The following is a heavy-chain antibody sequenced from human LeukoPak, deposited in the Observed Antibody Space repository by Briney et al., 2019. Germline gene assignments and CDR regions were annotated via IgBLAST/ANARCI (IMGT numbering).Heavy chain of an antibody. V-gene: IGHV3-23*01. Sequence: GRSLRLSCAASGFTFGNYAMSWVRQPPGKGLEWVSSISGSGGNTYFADSVKGRFTISRDNAKNSLYLQMNSLRAEDTAVYYCARDSYEIADDAFDIWGQGTMVTVSS. D-gene: IGHD3-3*01. CDR1: GFTFGNYA. CDR3: ARDSYEIADDAFDI. CDR2: ISGSGGNT. J-gene: IGHJ3*02.